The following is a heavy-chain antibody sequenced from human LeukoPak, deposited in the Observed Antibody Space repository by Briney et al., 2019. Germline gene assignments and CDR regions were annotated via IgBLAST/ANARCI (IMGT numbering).Heavy chain of an antibody. V-gene: IGHV3-23*01. J-gene: IGHJ4*02. Sequence: GGSLRLSCTASGFTFSHYAMIWVRQTPGKGLEWVSAINDGDDGPYYADSVKGRFTISRDNSKNTLFLQMNTLRAEDTALYYCTRSLNYFTSGTSRRDFDSWGQGTLVTVSS. D-gene: IGHD3-10*01. CDR3: TRSLNYFTSGTSRRDFDS. CDR2: INDGDDGP. CDR1: GFTFSHYA.